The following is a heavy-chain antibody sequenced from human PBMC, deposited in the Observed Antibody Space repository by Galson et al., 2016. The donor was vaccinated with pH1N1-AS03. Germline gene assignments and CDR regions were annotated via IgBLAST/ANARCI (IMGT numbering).Heavy chain of an antibody. D-gene: IGHD1-26*01. J-gene: IGHJ4*02. CDR1: GFSLTTGGVG. V-gene: IGHV2-5*01. CDR2: IYWNDNK. CDR3: ARRSWDPKEGFDY. Sequence: PALVTPTQTLTLTCTIPGFSLTTGGVGVAWVRQPPGKALEWLAHIYWNDNKLYRPSLKTRLTITKDTSKNQVVLSMTNMDPTDTATYYCARRSWDPKEGFDYWGQGTLVTVSS.